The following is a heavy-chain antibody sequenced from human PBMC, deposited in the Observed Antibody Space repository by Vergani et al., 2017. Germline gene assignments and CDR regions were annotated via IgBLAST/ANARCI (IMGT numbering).Heavy chain of an antibody. D-gene: IGHD3-22*01. CDR2: IKQDGSEK. Sequence: EVQLLESGGGLVQPGGSLRLSCAASGFTFSSYWMSWVRQAPGKGLEWVANIKQDGSEKYYVDSVKGRFTISRDNAKNSLYLQMNSLRAEDTAVYYCARVYDSSGYYYVGFDYWGQGTLVTVSS. V-gene: IGHV3-7*01. CDR1: GFTFSSYW. CDR3: ARVYDSSGYYYVGFDY. J-gene: IGHJ4*02.